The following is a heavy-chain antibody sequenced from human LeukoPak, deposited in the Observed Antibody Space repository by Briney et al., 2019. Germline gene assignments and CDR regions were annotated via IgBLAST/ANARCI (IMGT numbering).Heavy chain of an antibody. CDR2: ISYDASIE. J-gene: IGHJ4*02. CDR3: ARVSVSSSSVTGDY. Sequence: PGGSLRLSCAASGFTFSSYAIHWVRQAPGKGLEWVAIISYDASIEYYADSVKGRFTISRDNSKNTLYLQMSGLQAEDTAVYYCARVSVSSSSVTGDYWGQGTLVTVSS. CDR1: GFTFSSYA. D-gene: IGHD6-6*01. V-gene: IGHV3-30*04.